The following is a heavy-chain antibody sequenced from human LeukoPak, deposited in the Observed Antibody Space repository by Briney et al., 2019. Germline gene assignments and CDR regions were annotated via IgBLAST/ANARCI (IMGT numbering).Heavy chain of an antibody. CDR1: GGSFSGYY. D-gene: IGHD1-26*01. Sequence: SETLSLTCAVYGGSFSGYYWSWIRQPPGKGLEWIGEINHSGSTNYNPSLKSRVTISVDTSKNQFSLKLSSVTAADTAVYYCARSRGGSLNWFDPWGRGTLVTVSS. CDR2: INHSGST. CDR3: ARSRGGSLNWFDP. J-gene: IGHJ5*02. V-gene: IGHV4-34*01.